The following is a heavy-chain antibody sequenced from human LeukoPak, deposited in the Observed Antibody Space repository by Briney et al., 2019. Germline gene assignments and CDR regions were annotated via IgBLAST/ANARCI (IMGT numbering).Heavy chain of an antibody. Sequence: GGSLTLSCTASGFTFSSYAMSWVREAPARGLEWVSSLRGNGDTFYADFVKGRFTLSRDESRNTVYLQLNNLRVEDTAVYYCAKAGWVSSADAVLWGQGTVVSVSS. D-gene: IGHD3-16*01. CDR2: LRGNGDT. CDR1: GFTFSSYA. CDR3: AKAGWVSSADAVL. V-gene: IGHV3-23*01. J-gene: IGHJ4*02.